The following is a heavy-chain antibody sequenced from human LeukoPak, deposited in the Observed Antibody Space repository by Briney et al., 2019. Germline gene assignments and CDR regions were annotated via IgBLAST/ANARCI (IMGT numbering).Heavy chain of an antibody. D-gene: IGHD5-24*01. CDR2: IYPGDSDT. CDR1: GYSFISYW. CDR3: ARGRDGYSFGFDY. J-gene: IGHJ4*02. Sequence: GESLKISCKGSGYSFISYWIGWVGRMPGKGLEWMGIIYPGDSDTRYSPSFQGQVTISADKSISTAYLQWSSLKASDTAMYYCARGRDGYSFGFDYWGQGTLVPVSS. V-gene: IGHV5-51*03.